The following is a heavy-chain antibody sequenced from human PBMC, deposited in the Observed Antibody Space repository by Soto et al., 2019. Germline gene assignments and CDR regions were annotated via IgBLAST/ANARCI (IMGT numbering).Heavy chain of an antibody. CDR2: IDWDDDK. Sequence: SGPTLVNPTPPLTLTCTFSGFSLSTNGMCVSWIRQSPGKALEWLALIDWDDDKYYSTSLRTRLTISKDTSKNQVVLTMTNMDPVDTATFYCARLASSTGSSNYYYYGLDVWGQGTTVTVSS. J-gene: IGHJ6*02. CDR3: ARLASSTGSSNYYYYGLDV. D-gene: IGHD1-1*01. V-gene: IGHV2-70*01. CDR1: GFSLSTNGMC.